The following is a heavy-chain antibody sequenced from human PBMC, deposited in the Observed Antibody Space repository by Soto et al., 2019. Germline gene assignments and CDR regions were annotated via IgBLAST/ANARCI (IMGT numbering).Heavy chain of an antibody. CDR2: IYHSGIT. CDR3: ATLPPRIVVVFTEMPT. J-gene: IGHJ5*02. Sequence: SESLSLTCRVSCRANSRPYWWTWVRQAPGKGLQWIGEIYHSGITNYNPSLRSRVSMSVDKSNNEFSLSLTSVTAADTAVYYCATLPPRIVVVFTEMPTWGQG. D-gene: IGHD2-21*01. V-gene: IGHV4-4*02. CDR1: CRANSRPYW.